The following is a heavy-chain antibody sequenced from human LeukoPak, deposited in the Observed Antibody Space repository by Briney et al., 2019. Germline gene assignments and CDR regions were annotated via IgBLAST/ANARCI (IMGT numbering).Heavy chain of an antibody. J-gene: IGHJ6*02. V-gene: IGHV5-51*01. Sequence: PGESLKISCKGSGYSFTSYWIGWVRQMPGKGLEWMGIIYPGDSDTRYSPSFQGQVTISADKSISTAYLQWCSLTASDTAMYYCARRIAAGFYGMDVWGQGTTVTVSS. D-gene: IGHD2-21*01. CDR2: IYPGDSDT. CDR3: ARRIAAGFYGMDV. CDR1: GYSFTSYW.